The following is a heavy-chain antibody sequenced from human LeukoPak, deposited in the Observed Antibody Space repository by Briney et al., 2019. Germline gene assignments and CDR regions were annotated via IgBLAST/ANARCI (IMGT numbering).Heavy chain of an antibody. D-gene: IGHD3-10*01. CDR1: GGSFSGYY. J-gene: IGHJ4*02. CDR2: INHSGST. Sequence: SETLSLTCAVYGGSFSGYYWSWIRQPPGKGLEWIGEINHSGSTNYNPSLKSRVTISVDTSKNQFSLKLSSVTAADTAVYYRARESYGSGSYGTFDYWGQGTLVTVSS. V-gene: IGHV4-34*01. CDR3: ARESYGSGSYGTFDY.